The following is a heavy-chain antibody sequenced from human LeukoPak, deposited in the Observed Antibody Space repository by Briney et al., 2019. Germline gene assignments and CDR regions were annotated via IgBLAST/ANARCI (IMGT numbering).Heavy chain of an antibody. J-gene: IGHJ4*02. D-gene: IGHD3-9*01. CDR1: GFTFSSYG. V-gene: IGHV3-33*01. Sequence: GGSLRLSCAASGFTFSSYGMHWVRQAPGKGLEWVAVIWYDGSNKYYADSVKGRFTISRDNSKNTLYLQMNSLRAEDTAVYYCARGTYYDNGPGVKYFDWLFYFDYWGQGTLVTVSS. CDR3: ARGTYYDNGPGVKYFDWLFYFDY. CDR2: IWYDGSNK.